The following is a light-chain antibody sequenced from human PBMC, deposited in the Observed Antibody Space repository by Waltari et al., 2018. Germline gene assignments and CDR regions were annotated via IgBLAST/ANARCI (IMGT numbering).Light chain of an antibody. CDR3: CSYATSSTL. CDR2: EVT. Sequence: QSALTQPPSVSGSPGQSITIPCTRTSRDVWSYYLVSWYQQHPGKAPKLMIYEVTKRPSGVSNRFSGSKSGNTASLTISGLQAEDEADYYCCSYATSSTLFGGGTKLTVL. J-gene: IGLJ2*01. V-gene: IGLV2-23*02. CDR1: SRDVWSYYL.